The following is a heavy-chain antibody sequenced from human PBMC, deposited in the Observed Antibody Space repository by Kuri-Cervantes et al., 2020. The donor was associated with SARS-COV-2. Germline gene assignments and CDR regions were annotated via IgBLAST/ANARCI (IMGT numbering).Heavy chain of an antibody. J-gene: IGHJ4*02. CDR2: INPDGSYT. Sequence: GESLKISCAASGFTFSGHWIHWVRQAPGKGLVWVSRINPDGSYTNNADSVKGRFTTSRDNSKNTLYLQMNSLRAEDTAVYYCARASYDSSGYYYGGGRYYFDYWGQGTLVTVSS. CDR3: ARASYDSSGYYYGGGRYYFDY. V-gene: IGHV3-74*01. D-gene: IGHD3-22*01. CDR1: GFTFSGHW.